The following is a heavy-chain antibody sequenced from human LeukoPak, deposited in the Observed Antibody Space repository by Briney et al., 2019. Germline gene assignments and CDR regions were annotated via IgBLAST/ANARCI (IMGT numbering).Heavy chain of an antibody. CDR1: GFTFNSYG. CDR3: ARARVSTVTTWVGFDI. J-gene: IGHJ3*02. D-gene: IGHD4-17*01. CDR2: ISSSTNYI. V-gene: IGHV3-21*01. Sequence: GGSLRLSCAASGFTFNSYGMHWVRQAPGKGLEWVSCISSSTNYIYHADSVKGRLTISRDNAKNSLYLQMNSLRPEDTAVYYCARARVSTVTTWVGFDIWGQGTRVTVSS.